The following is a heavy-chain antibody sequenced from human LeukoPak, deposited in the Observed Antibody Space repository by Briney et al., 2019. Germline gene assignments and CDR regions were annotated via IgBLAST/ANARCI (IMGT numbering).Heavy chain of an antibody. CDR3: ARSGSYYVHRPNAFDI. V-gene: IGHV1-18*01. Sequence: ASVKVSCKASGYTFTSYGISWVRQAPGQRLEWMGWISAYNGNTNYAQKLQGRVTMTTDTSTSTAYMELRSLRSDDTAVYYCARSGSYYVHRPNAFDIWGQGTMVTVSS. CDR2: ISAYNGNT. D-gene: IGHD1-26*01. CDR1: GYTFTSYG. J-gene: IGHJ3*02.